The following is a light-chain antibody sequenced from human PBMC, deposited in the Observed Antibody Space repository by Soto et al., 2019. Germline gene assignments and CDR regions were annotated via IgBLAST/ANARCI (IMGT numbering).Light chain of an antibody. CDR3: AAWDESLNAVL. CDR1: SSNIGSNT. CDR2: SNN. V-gene: IGLV1-44*01. J-gene: IGLJ2*01. Sequence: QSVLTQPPSASGTPGQRVTISCSGSSSNIGSNTVNWYQHLPGTAPKLLIYSNNQRPSGVPDRFSGSKSGTSASLAISGLQSEDEADYYCAAWDESLNAVLFGGGTKVTVL.